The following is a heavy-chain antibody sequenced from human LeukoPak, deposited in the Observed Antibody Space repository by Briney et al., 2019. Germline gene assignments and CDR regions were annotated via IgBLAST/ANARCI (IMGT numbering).Heavy chain of an antibody. Sequence: SETLSLTCAVYGGSFSGYYWSWIRQPPGKGLEWIGEINHSGSTNYNPSLKSRVTISVDTSKNQFSLKLSSVTAADTAVYYCARSYDSSGYYRSGAFDIWGQGTTVTVSS. J-gene: IGHJ3*02. CDR2: INHSGST. D-gene: IGHD3-22*01. V-gene: IGHV4-34*01. CDR1: GGSFSGYY. CDR3: ARSYDSSGYYRSGAFDI.